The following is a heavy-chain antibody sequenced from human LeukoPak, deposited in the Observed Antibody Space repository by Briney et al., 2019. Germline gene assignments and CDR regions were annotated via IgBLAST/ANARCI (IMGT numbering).Heavy chain of an antibody. CDR3: ARDRWELLGPFDY. D-gene: IGHD1-26*01. J-gene: IGHJ4*02. V-gene: IGHV3-33*01. CDR1: GFTFSSYG. CDR2: IWYDGSNK. Sequence: GRSLRLSCAASGFTFSSYGMHWARQAPGKGLEWVAVIWYDGSNKYYADSVKGRFTISRDNSKNTLYLQMNSLRAEDTAVYYCARDRWELLGPFDYWGQGTLVTVSS.